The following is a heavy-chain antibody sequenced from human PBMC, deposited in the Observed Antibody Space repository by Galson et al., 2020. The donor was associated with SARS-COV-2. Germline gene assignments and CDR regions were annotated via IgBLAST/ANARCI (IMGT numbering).Heavy chain of an antibody. CDR1: GFSLSTSGMC. V-gene: IGHV2-70*01. CDR3: ARIRVEMATISYYYYYGMDV. J-gene: IGHJ6*02. Sequence: SGPTLAKPTQTLTLTCTFSGFSLSTSGMCVSWIRQPPGKALEWLALIDWDDDKYYSTSLKTRLTISKDTSKNQVVLTMTNMDPVDTATYYCARIRVEMATISYYYYYGMDVWGQGTTVTVSS. D-gene: IGHD5-12*01. CDR2: IDWDDDK.